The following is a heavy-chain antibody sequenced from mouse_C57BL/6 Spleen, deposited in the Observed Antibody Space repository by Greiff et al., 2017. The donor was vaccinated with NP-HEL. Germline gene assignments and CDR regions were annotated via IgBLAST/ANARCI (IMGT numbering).Heavy chain of an antibody. CDR1: GYTFTDYT. CDR2: IYPSGGST. Sequence: QVQLQQSDAELVKPGASVKMSCKASGYTFTDYTIHWMKQRPEQGLEWIGYIYPSGGSTKYNEKFKGKATLTADKSSSTAYMQLISLTSEDSAVYFCERRRYYDNGYWYFDVWGTGTTVTVSS. D-gene: IGHD2-4*01. V-gene: IGHV1-78*01. J-gene: IGHJ1*03. CDR3: ERRRYYDNGYWYFDV.